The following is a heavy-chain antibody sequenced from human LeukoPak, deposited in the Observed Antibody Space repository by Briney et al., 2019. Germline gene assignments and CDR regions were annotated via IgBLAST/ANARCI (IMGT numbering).Heavy chain of an antibody. Sequence: GGSLRLSCVVSGISLSNYAMSWVRQAPEKGLEWVSAISGSGGSTYYADSVKGRFTISRDNSKNTLYLQMNSLRAEDTAVYYCAKVVVPAAIFSAFDYWGQGTLVTVSS. J-gene: IGHJ4*02. CDR1: GISLSNYA. D-gene: IGHD2-2*01. CDR2: ISGSGGST. V-gene: IGHV3-23*01. CDR3: AKVVVPAAIFSAFDY.